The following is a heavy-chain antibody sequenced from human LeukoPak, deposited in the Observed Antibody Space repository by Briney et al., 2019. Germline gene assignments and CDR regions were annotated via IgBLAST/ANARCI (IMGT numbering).Heavy chain of an antibody. CDR2: IYSGGST. J-gene: IGHJ4*02. D-gene: IGHD6-19*01. Sequence: GGSLRLSCAASGFTVSSNYMSWVRQAPGKGLEWVSVIYSGGSTYYADSVKGRFTISRDNSKNTLCLQMNSLRAEDTAVYYCARTVAGRYFDYWGQGTLVTVSS. V-gene: IGHV3-53*01. CDR1: GFTVSSNY. CDR3: ARTVAGRYFDY.